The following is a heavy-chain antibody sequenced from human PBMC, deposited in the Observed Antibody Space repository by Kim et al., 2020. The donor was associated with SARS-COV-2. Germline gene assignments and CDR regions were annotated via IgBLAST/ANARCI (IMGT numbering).Heavy chain of an antibody. CDR1: GGTFSSYA. D-gene: IGHD3-3*01. CDR2: IIPILGIA. V-gene: IGHV1-69*04. CDR3: ARLDQDQGWSGYYSWFDP. J-gene: IGHJ5*02. Sequence: SVKVSCKASGGTFSSYAISWVRQAPGQGLEWMGRIIPILGIANYAQKFQGRVTITADKSTSTAYMELSSLRSEDTAVYYCARLDQDQGWSGYYSWFDPWGQGTLVTVSS.